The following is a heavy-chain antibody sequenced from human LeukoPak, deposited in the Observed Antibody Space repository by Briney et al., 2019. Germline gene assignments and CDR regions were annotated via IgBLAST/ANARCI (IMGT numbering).Heavy chain of an antibody. V-gene: IGHV1-46*01. Sequence: ASVKVSCKASGYTXTSYYMHWVRQAPGQGLEWMGIINPSGGSTSYAQKFQGRVTMTRDTSTSTVYMELSSLRSEDTAVYYCARTKYYYGSGLGAFDIWGQGTMVTVSS. CDR2: INPSGGST. D-gene: IGHD3-10*01. CDR3: ARTKYYYGSGLGAFDI. CDR1: GYTXTSYY. J-gene: IGHJ3*02.